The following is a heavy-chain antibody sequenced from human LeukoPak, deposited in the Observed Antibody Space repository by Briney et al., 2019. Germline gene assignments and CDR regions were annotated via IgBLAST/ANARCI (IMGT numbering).Heavy chain of an antibody. Sequence: SETLSLTCTVSGGSISSSSYYWGWIRQPPGKGLEWIGSIYYSGSTYYNPSLKSRVTISVDTSKNQFSLKLSSVTAADTAVYYCARGCSAGTPHNWFDPWGQGTLVTVSS. CDR3: ARGCSAGTPHNWFDP. CDR2: IYYSGST. V-gene: IGHV4-39*07. CDR1: GGSISSSSYY. J-gene: IGHJ5*02. D-gene: IGHD6-13*01.